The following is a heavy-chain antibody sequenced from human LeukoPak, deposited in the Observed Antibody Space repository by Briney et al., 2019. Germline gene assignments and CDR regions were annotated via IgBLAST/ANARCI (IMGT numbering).Heavy chain of an antibody. CDR1: GLTFSDYY. D-gene: IGHD1-7*01. CDR2: ISSSGSTI. J-gene: IGHJ4*02. CDR3: ARMNYVSSGWGAPFDS. V-gene: IGHV3-11*04. Sequence: GGSLRLYCAASGLTFSDYYMSWIRQAPGKGLEWVSYISSSGSTICYADSVKGRFTISRDNAKNSLYLQMNSLRAEDTAVYYCARMNYVSSGWGAPFDSWGQGTLVTVSS.